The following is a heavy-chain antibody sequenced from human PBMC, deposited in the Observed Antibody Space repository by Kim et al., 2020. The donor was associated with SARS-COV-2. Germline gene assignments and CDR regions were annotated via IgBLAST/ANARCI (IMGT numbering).Heavy chain of an antibody. J-gene: IGHJ6*02. Sequence: SETLSLTCAVYGGSFSGYYWSWIRQPPGKGLEWIGEINHSGSTNYNPSLKSRVTISVDTSKNQFSLKLSSVTAADTAVYYCARAKGGYSYGFPSFYYYGMDVWGQGTKVTVSS. CDR3: ARAKGGYSYGFPSFYYYGMDV. D-gene: IGHD5-18*01. V-gene: IGHV4-34*01. CDR2: INHSGST. CDR1: GGSFSGYY.